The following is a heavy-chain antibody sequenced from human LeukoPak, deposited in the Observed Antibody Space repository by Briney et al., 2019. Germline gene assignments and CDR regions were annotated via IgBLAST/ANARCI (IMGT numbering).Heavy chain of an antibody. D-gene: IGHD3-10*01. CDR3: ARKTGGSGTYKGVFDI. V-gene: IGHV5-51*01. Sequence: GESLKISCKGSGYTFTSYWIGWVRQMPGKGLEWMGTIYPGDSDTRYSPSFQGQVTMSVDRSITTAYLQWSSLKASDTAIYYCARKTGGSGTYKGVFDIWGQGTMVTVSS. CDR2: IYPGDSDT. J-gene: IGHJ3*02. CDR1: GYTFTSYW.